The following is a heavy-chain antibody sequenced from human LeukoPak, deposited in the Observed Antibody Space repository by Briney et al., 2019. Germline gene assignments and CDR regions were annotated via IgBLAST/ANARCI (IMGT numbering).Heavy chain of an antibody. D-gene: IGHD3-22*01. CDR3: AEDPSPDSSADYFDY. J-gene: IGHJ4*02. V-gene: IGHV3-30*02. Sequence: QPGGSLRLSCAASGFTFGSYGMHWVRQAPGKGLEWVAFIRYDGSYKYYADSVKGRFTISRDSSKNTLYMQMNSLRVEDTAVYYCAEDPSPDSSADYFDYWGQGTLVSVSS. CDR1: GFTFGSYG. CDR2: IRYDGSYK.